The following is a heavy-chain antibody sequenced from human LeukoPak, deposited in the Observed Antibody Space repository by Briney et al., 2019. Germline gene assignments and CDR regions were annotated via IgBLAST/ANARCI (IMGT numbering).Heavy chain of an antibody. CDR3: ARVSTAARRFDN. V-gene: IGHV1-8*01. D-gene: IGHD6-6*01. CDR2: MNPNSGNT. Sequence: ASVKVSCKASGYTFTSYDINWVRQATGQGLEWMGWMNPNSGNTGYAQKFQGRATMTRNTSISTAYMELSSLRSEDTAVYYCARVSTAARRFDNWGQGTLVTVSS. CDR1: GYTFTSYD. J-gene: IGHJ4*02.